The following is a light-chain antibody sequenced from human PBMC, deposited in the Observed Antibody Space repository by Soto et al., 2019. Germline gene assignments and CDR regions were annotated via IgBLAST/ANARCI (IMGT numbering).Light chain of an antibody. CDR3: QQYGTSPPVT. V-gene: IGKV3-20*01. CDR2: GAS. Sequence: EIVLTQSPGTLSLSVGESVTLSCRASQSVNSDSLAWYQQKPGQSPRLLIYGASNRAAGIPDRFSGSGSGTDFTLSISRVEPEDVTVYYCQQYGTSPPVTFGQGTRLEIK. CDR1: QSVNSDS. J-gene: IGKJ5*01.